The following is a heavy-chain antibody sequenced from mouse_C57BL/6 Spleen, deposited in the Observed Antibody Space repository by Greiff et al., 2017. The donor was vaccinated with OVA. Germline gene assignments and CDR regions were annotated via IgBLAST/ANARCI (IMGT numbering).Heavy chain of an antibody. J-gene: IGHJ2*01. CDR2: INPNNGGT. V-gene: IGHV1-26*01. Sequence: EVQLQQSGPELVKPGASVKISCKASGYTFTDYYMNWVKQSHGKSLEWIGDINPNNGGTSYNQKFKGKATLTVDKSSSTAYMELRSLTSEDSAVYYCARSSGTAQARVFDYWGQGTTLTVSS. CDR1: GYTFTDYY. D-gene: IGHD3-2*02. CDR3: ARSSGTAQARVFDY.